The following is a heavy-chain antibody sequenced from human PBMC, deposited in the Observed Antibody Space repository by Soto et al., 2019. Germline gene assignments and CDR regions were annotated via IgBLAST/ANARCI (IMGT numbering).Heavy chain of an antibody. D-gene: IGHD6-13*01. CDR2: IYQDGSEK. CDR1: GFTISNYW. CDR3: ARASPSRAYRTNWYAQVRFEY. V-gene: IGHV3-7*03. Sequence: EVQLVESGGGLVQPGGSLRLSCAASGFTISNYWMSWVRQAPGKGLEWVANIYQDGSEKYYVDSVKGRFTISRDNANNSRYLKMNSLRVEETAVYYCARASPSRAYRTNWYAQVRFEYWGRGTLVTVSS. J-gene: IGHJ4*02.